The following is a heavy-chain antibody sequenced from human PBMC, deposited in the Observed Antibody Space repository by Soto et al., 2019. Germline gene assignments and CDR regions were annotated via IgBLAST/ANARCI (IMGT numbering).Heavy chain of an antibody. V-gene: IGHV1-69*01. J-gene: IGHJ4*02. CDR3: ARDHNGDSSGWYDYYFDY. Sequence: SVKVSCKASGGTLSSYAMRWVRQAPGQGLEWMGGIIPIFGTANYAQKFQGRVTITADESTSTAYMELSSLRSEDTAVYYCARDHNGDSSGWYDYYFDYWGQGTLVTVSS. D-gene: IGHD6-19*01. CDR2: IIPIFGTA. CDR1: GGTLSSYA.